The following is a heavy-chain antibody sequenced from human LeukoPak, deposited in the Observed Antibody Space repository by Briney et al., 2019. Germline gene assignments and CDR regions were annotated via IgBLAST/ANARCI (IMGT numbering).Heavy chain of an antibody. CDR1: GFGFGQYE. V-gene: IGHV3-48*03. J-gene: IGHJ6*02. D-gene: IGHD3-22*01. CDR2: ISVRAGTI. CDR3: AKDFPHYYEVPHGMDV. Sequence: QPGGSLRLSCAASGFGFGQYEMNWVRQAPGKGLEWIAYISVRAGTIYYGDSAEGRFTISRDDAKNSLYLQMSGLRVEDTAIYYCAKDFPHYYEVPHGMDVWGQGTTVTV.